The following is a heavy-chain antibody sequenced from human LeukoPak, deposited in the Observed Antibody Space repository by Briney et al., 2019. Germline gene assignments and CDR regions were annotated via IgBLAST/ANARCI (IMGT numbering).Heavy chain of an antibody. V-gene: IGHV3-23*01. J-gene: IGHJ4*02. CDR2: ISGSGGSA. D-gene: IGHD3-10*01. CDR3: ASPYYYGSGSYFDY. CDR1: DFIFSNYA. Sequence: PGGSLRLSCAASDFIFSNYAMSWVRQAPGKGLEWVSFISGSGGSAYYADSVKGRFTISRDNSKNTLYLQMNSLRAEDTAVYYCASPYYYGSGSYFDYWGQGTLVTVSS.